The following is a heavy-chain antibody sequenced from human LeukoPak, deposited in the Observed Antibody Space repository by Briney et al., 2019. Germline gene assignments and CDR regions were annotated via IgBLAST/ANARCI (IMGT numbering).Heavy chain of an antibody. D-gene: IGHD6-19*01. J-gene: IGHJ4*02. CDR3: ASERRYSSGRWDYYFDY. CDR1: GGSFSAYY. V-gene: IGHV4-34*01. CDR2: INHSGGT. Sequence: SETLSLTCAVYGGSFSAYYWSWIRQPPGKGLEWIGEINHSGGTNYNPSLKSRVTISVDTPKNQFSLRLSSVTAADTAVYYCASERRYSSGRWDYYFDYWGQGTLVTVSS.